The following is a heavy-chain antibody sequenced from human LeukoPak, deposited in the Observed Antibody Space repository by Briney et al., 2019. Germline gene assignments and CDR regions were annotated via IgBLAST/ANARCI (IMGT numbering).Heavy chain of an antibody. D-gene: IGHD6-25*01. V-gene: IGHV4-59*01. Sequence: PSETLSLTCTVSGVSISRFYWSWIRQPPGKGLEWIGYVYHGGSTRYNPSLKNRVTVLGDTSRNQFSLRLTSVSAADTGVYYCATSQYSTGLFDFWGQGTLVTVSS. CDR3: ATSQYSTGLFDF. CDR1: GVSISRFY. J-gene: IGHJ4*02. CDR2: VYHGGST.